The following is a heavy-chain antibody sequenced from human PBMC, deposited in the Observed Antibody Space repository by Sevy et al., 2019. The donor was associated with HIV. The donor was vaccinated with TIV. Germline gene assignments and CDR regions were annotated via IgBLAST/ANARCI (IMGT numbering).Heavy chain of an antibody. Sequence: SETLSLTCAVYGGSFSGYYWSWIRQPPGKGLEWIGEINHSGSTNYNPSLKSRVTISVDTSKNQFSLKLSSVTAADSAVHYCARGRRQLWLSRWFDPWGQGTLVTVSS. D-gene: IGHD5-18*01. CDR3: ARGRRQLWLSRWFDP. V-gene: IGHV4-34*01. J-gene: IGHJ5*02. CDR1: GGSFSGYY. CDR2: INHSGST.